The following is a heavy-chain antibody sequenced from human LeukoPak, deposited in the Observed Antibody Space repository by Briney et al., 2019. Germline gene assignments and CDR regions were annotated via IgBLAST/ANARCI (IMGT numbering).Heavy chain of an antibody. V-gene: IGHV4-34*01. J-gene: IGHJ4*02. CDR3: ARGFGSSGYYGY. Sequence: SETLSLTCAVYGGSFSGYYWSWIRQPPGKGLEWIGEINHSGSTNYNPSLKSRVTISVDTSKNQFSLKLSSVTAADTAVYYCARGFGSSGYYGYWGLGTLVTVSS. CDR2: INHSGST. CDR1: GGSFSGYY. D-gene: IGHD3-22*01.